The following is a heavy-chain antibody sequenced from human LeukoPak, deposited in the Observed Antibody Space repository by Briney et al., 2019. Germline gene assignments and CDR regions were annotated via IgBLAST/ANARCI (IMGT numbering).Heavy chain of an antibody. CDR1: GGTFSSYA. J-gene: IGHJ4*02. CDR3: ARGGYYDSSGYLDY. CDR2: IIPIFGIA. Sequence: ASVKVSCKASGGTFSSYAISWVRQAPGQGLEWMGRIIPIFGIANYAQKFQGRVTITADKSTSTAYVELSSLRSEDTAVYYCARGGYYDSSGYLDYWGQGTLVTVSS. V-gene: IGHV1-69*04. D-gene: IGHD3-22*01.